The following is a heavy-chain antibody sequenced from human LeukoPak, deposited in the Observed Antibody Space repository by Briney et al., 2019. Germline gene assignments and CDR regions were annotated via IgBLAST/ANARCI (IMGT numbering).Heavy chain of an antibody. Sequence: GESLRLSCAASGFTFSSYSMNWVRQAPGKGLGGVSSNSSSSSYIYYADSVKGRFTISRDNAKNSLYLQMNSLRAEDTAVYYCARDSSGYSGYGPPAYYYYYMDVWGKGTTVTVSS. CDR2: NSSSSSYI. V-gene: IGHV3-21*01. CDR3: ARDSSGYSGYGPPAYYYYYMDV. J-gene: IGHJ6*03. CDR1: GFTFSSYS. D-gene: IGHD5-12*01.